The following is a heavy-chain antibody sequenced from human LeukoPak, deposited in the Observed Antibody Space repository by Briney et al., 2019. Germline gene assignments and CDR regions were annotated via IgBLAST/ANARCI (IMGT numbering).Heavy chain of an antibody. Sequence: GGSLRLSCAASGFSLSDAWMNWVRQAPGEGLDWVGRIASKTDGGATDYAAPVKGRFTISSDDSKNTLNLQMNSLKTEDTAVYYCTTGIRGDWGQGTLVTVSS. J-gene: IGHJ4*02. CDR3: TTGIRGD. V-gene: IGHV3-15*07. CDR2: IASKTDGGAT. CDR1: GFSLSDAW. D-gene: IGHD3-10*01.